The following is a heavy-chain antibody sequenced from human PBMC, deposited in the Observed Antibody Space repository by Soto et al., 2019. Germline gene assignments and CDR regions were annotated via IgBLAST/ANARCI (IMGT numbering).Heavy chain of an antibody. CDR2: IRGSAATP. J-gene: IGHJ4*02. Sequence: EVQLLHSGGGLVQPGGSLRLSCAASGFAFSDYAMNWVRQAPGKGLEWVSSIRGSAATPYYADAVKGRFTISRDNSRNMLFLQMNSLRAEDTAVYYCAKDRDYFDYWGQGTLVTVSS. CDR1: GFAFSDYA. V-gene: IGHV3-23*01. CDR3: AKDRDYFDY.